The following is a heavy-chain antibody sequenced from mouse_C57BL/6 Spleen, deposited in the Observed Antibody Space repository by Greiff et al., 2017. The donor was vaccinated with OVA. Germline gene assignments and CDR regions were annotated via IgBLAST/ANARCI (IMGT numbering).Heavy chain of an antibody. CDR3: TVSTVVAGDFDY. CDR2: IDPEDGDT. V-gene: IGHV14-1*01. J-gene: IGHJ2*01. Sequence: VQLQQSGAELVRPGASVKLSCTASGFNIRDYYMHWVKQRPEQGLEWIGRIDPEDGDTEYAPKFQGKATMTADTSSNTAYLQLSSLTSEDTAVYYCTVSTVVAGDFDYWGQGTTLTVSS. D-gene: IGHD1-1*01. CDR1: GFNIRDYY.